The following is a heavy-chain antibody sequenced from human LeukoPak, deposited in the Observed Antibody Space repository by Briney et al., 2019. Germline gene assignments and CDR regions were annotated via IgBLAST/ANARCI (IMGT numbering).Heavy chain of an antibody. V-gene: IGHV4-59*12. CDR3: ARLRYYDSSAYYYFDY. CDR2: IYYSGST. D-gene: IGHD3-22*01. CDR1: GGSIRSYY. J-gene: IGHJ4*02. Sequence: PSETLSLTCTVSGGSIRSYYWTWIRQPPGKGLEWIGYIYYSGSTNYNPSLKSRATISVDTSKNQFSLRLTSVTAADTAVYYCARLRYYDSSAYYYFDYWGQGTLVTVSS.